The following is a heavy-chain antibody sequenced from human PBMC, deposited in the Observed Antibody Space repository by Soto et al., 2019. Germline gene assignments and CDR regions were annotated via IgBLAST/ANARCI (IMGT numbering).Heavy chain of an antibody. CDR3: ARDSLLRYFDWLEPYYYYYGMDV. J-gene: IGHJ6*02. V-gene: IGHV3-30-3*01. Sequence: GGSLRLSCAASGFTFSSYAMHWVRQAPGKGLEWVAVISYDGSNKYYADSVKGRFTISRDNSKNTLYLQMNSLRAEDTAVYYCARDSLLRYFDWLEPYYYYYGMDVWGQGTTVTVSS. D-gene: IGHD3-9*01. CDR2: ISYDGSNK. CDR1: GFTFSSYA.